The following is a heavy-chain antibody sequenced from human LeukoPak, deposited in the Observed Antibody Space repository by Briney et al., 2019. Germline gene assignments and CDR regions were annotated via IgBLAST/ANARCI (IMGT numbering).Heavy chain of an antibody. J-gene: IGHJ5*02. D-gene: IGHD6-19*01. CDR2: INPNSGGT. CDR1: GYTFTGYY. CDR3: ASGPNSPIAVAGPDNWFGP. Sequence: ASVKVSCKASGYTFTGYYMHWVRQAPGQGLEWMGWINPNSGGTNYAQKFQGRVTMTRDTSISTAYMELSRLRSDDTAVYYCASGPNSPIAVAGPDNWFGPWGQGTLVTVSS. V-gene: IGHV1-2*02.